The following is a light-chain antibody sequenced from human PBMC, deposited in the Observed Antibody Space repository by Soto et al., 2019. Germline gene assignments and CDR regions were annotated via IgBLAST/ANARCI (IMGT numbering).Light chain of an antibody. Sequence: QSALTQPPSVSGTPGQWVTLSCSGSIPDIGYNAVNWYQQQPRTAPKHLMNGNSQKPSGGPDPLSGSNTGTSAALPISGVLTEEEEGYYCSAGDDSMSAVVFGGGTKLTVL. V-gene: IGLV1-44*01. J-gene: IGLJ2*01. CDR1: IPDIGYNA. CDR3: SAGDDSMSAVV. CDR2: GNS.